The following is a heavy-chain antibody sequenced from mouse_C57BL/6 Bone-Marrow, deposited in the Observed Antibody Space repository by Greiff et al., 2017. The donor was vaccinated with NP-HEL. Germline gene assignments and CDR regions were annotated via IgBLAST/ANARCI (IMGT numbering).Heavy chain of an antibody. D-gene: IGHD2-5*01. CDR2: IYPGSGST. CDR1: GYTFTSYW. V-gene: IGHV1-55*01. CDR3: AAYYSNYGSWYFDV. Sequence: VQLQQPGAELVKPGASVKMSCKASGYTFTSYWITWVKQRPGQGLEWIGDIYPGSGSTNYNEKFKSKATLTVDTSSSTAYMQLSSLTSADSAVYCCAAYYSNYGSWYFDVWGTGTTVTVSS. J-gene: IGHJ1*03.